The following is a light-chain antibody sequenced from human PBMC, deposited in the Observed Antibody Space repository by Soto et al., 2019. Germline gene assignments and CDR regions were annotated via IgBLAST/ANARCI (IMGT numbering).Light chain of an antibody. Sequence: EIVMTQSPATLSVSPGERATLSCRASQNIIGNLAWYQQKPGQAPRLLIYSASTRATGIPARFSGSGSGTEFTFTFSGLQSEDFAVYYCQQYEYGGTFGQGTKVEI. CDR3: QQYEYGGT. CDR1: QNIIGN. CDR2: SAS. J-gene: IGKJ1*01. V-gene: IGKV3-15*01.